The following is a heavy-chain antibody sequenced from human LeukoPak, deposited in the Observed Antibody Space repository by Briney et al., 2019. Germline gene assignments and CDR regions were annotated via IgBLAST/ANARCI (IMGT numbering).Heavy chain of an antibody. D-gene: IGHD5-12*01. CDR3: AKDKSSWATIGYFDY. Sequence: GSLRLSCAASGFTFSSYGMHWVRQAPGKGLEWVAVIWYDGSNKYYADSVKGRFTISRDNSKNTLYLQMNSLRAEDTAVYYCAKDKSSWATIGYFDYWGQGTLVTVSS. CDR1: GFTFSSYG. V-gene: IGHV3-30*02. CDR2: IWYDGSNK. J-gene: IGHJ4*02.